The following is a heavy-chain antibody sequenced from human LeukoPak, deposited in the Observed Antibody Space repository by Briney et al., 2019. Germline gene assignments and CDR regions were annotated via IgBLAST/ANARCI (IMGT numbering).Heavy chain of an antibody. CDR3: AKDGNYLDSSGYLIPFDY. CDR2: ISGSVRTT. V-gene: IGHV3-23*01. J-gene: IGHJ4*02. Sequence: GGSLRLSCEASGFTFSRFAMSWVRQAPGKGLEWVSSISGSVRTTYYADSVKGRFTISRDNSKNILYLQMNSLRADDTALYYCAKDGNYLDSSGYLIPFDYWGLGTLVTVSS. CDR1: GFTFSRFA. D-gene: IGHD3-22*01.